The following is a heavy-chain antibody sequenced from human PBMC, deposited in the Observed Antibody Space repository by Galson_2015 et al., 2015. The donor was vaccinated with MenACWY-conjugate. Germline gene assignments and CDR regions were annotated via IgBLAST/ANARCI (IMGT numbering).Heavy chain of an antibody. J-gene: IGHJ4*02. V-gene: IGHV1-2*04. CDR3: AREERSTTMFNLDY. Sequence: SVKVSCKASGYTFTDYYIHWVRQAPGQGLQWMGWINPNSGATNYAQNFQGWVTMTRDTSITTAYMDLSRLTSDDTAVYYCAREERSTTMFNLDYWGQGTLVTVSS. D-gene: IGHD5-18*01. CDR2: INPNSGAT. CDR1: GYTFTDYY.